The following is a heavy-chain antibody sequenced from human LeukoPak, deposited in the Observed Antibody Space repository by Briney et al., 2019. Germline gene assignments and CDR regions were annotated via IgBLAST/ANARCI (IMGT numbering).Heavy chain of an antibody. V-gene: IGHV4-59*01. CDR1: GDSISSYY. J-gene: IGHJ4*02. Sequence: SETLSLTCTVSGDSISSYYWSWIRQPPGKGLEWIGYIYYSGSTNYNPSLKSRVTISVDTSKNQFSLKLSSVTAADTAVYYCARAAKTSLAAAGSFDYWGQGTLVTVSS. D-gene: IGHD6-13*01. CDR3: ARAAKTSLAAAGSFDY. CDR2: IYYSGST.